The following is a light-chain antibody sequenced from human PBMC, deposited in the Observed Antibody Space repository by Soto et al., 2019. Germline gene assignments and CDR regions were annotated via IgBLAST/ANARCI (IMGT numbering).Light chain of an antibody. CDR3: HQYDNSPLT. V-gene: IGKV3-20*01. CDR1: QSVRSGY. J-gene: IGKJ4*01. CDR2: GAS. Sequence: EIVLTQSPGTLSLSPGERATLSCRVSQSVRSGYFAWYQQKPGQAPRLLIVGASSRATGIPDRFSGGGSGTDFTLTISRLEPEDFALYYCHQYDNSPLTFGGGTKVDI.